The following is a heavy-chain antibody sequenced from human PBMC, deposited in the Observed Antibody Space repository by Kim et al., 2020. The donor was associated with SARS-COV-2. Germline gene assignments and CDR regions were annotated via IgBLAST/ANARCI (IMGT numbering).Heavy chain of an antibody. Sequence: YQGRVTSTADESTSAAYMELSRLRSEDTAVYYCARDGGGILRAFDIWGQGTMVTVSS. D-gene: IGHD3-16*01. J-gene: IGHJ3*02. V-gene: IGHV1-69*01. CDR3: ARDGGGILRAFDI.